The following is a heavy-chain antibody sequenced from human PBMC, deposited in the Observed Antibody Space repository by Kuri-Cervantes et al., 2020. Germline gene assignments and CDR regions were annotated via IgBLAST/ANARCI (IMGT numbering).Heavy chain of an antibody. D-gene: IGHD3-10*01. Sequence: GESLKISCAASGFTFSSYAMSWVRQAPGKGLEWVSAISGSGGSTYYADSVKGRFTISRDNSNDTVYLQVNSLRAEDTAIYYCGRVRTMLREIDCWGQGTLVTVSS. J-gene: IGHJ4*02. CDR1: GFTFSSYA. CDR2: ISGSGGST. CDR3: GRVRTMLREIDC. V-gene: IGHV3-23*01.